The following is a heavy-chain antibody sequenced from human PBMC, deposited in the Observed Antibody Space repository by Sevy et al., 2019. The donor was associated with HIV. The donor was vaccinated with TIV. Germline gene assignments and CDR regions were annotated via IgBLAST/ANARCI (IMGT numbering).Heavy chain of an antibody. J-gene: IGHJ6*02. CDR1: GYSFTNYW. Sequence: GESLKISCKGSGYSFTNYWIAWVRQMPGKGLEWMGIIYPGDSDTRDSPSFQGQVTLSADKSISTAYLQWTSLKASDTAIYYCARLPYRPWGGYYSNAMDVWGQGTTVTVSS. V-gene: IGHV5-51*01. D-gene: IGHD3-16*01. CDR2: IYPGDSDT. CDR3: ARLPYRPWGGYYSNAMDV.